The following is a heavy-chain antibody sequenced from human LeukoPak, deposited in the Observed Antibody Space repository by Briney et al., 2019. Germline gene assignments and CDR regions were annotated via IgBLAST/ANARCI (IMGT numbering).Heavy chain of an antibody. CDR2: ISGSGGST. V-gene: IGHV3-23*01. D-gene: IGHD2-8*01. CDR1: GFTFSLYA. CDR3: AKEAPRYCTNGVCSGGLDY. Sequence: GGSLRLSCAASGFTFSLYAMSWVRQAPGKGLEWVSVISGSGGSTYYADSVKGRFTISRDNSKNTLYLQMNSLRAEDTAVYYCAKEAPRYCTNGVCSGGLDYWGQGTLVTVSS. J-gene: IGHJ4*02.